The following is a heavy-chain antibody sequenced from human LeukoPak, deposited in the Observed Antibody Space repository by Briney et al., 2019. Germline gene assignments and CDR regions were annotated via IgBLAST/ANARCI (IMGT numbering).Heavy chain of an antibody. Sequence: SETLSLTCTVSGGSISSYYWSWIRQPPGKGLEWIGSIYYSGSTYYNPSLKSRVTISVDTSKNQFSLKLSSVTAADTAVYYCARQPDYHGSGSPTDYWGQGTLVTVSS. J-gene: IGHJ4*02. V-gene: IGHV4-59*08. D-gene: IGHD3-10*01. CDR1: GGSISSYY. CDR3: ARQPDYHGSGSPTDY. CDR2: IYYSGST.